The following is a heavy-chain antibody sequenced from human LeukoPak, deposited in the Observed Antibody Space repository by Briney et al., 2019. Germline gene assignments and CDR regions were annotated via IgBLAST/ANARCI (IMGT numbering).Heavy chain of an antibody. D-gene: IGHD2-15*01. CDR1: GYSISSGYY. Sequence: DPSETLSLTCTVSGYSISSGYYWGWIRQPPGKGLEGIGSIYHSGSTYYNPSLKSRVTISVDTSKNQFSLKLSSVTAADTAVYYCARGVDCSGGSCRDYWGQGTLVTVSS. CDR2: IYHSGST. V-gene: IGHV4-38-2*02. J-gene: IGHJ4*02. CDR3: ARGVDCSGGSCRDY.